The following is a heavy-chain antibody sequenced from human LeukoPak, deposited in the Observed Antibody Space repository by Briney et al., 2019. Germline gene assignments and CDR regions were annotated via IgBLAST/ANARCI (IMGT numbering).Heavy chain of an antibody. CDR2: ISYDGSYK. Sequence: WGSLRLSCAASEFTFSTYGMHWVRQAPGKGLEWVAVISYDGSYKFYADSVKGRFTISRDNSKSTLYLQMNSLRAEDTAVYYCAKDRYSGLNTIDYWGQGTLVSGSS. CDR3: AKDRYSGLNTIDY. CDR1: EFTFSTYG. D-gene: IGHD6-13*01. J-gene: IGHJ4*02. V-gene: IGHV3-30*18.